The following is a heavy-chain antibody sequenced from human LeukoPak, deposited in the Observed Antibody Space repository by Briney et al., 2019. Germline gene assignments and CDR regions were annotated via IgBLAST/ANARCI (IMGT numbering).Heavy chain of an antibody. J-gene: IGHJ5*02. Sequence: ASVKVSCKASGYTFTINGISWVRQAPGQGLEWMGWISAYNGNTNYAQKLQGRVTMTTDTSTSTAYMELRSLRSDDTAVYYCAREDGSGSRNWFDPWGQGTLVTVSS. CDR2: ISAYNGNT. D-gene: IGHD3-10*01. CDR1: GYTFTING. V-gene: IGHV1-18*01. CDR3: AREDGSGSRNWFDP.